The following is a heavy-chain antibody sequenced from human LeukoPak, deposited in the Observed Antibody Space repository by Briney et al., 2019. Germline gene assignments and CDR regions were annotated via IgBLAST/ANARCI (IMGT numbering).Heavy chain of an antibody. Sequence: PSETLSLTCAVYGGSFSGYYWTWIRQPPGKGLEWIGEINHSGSTNYNPSLKSRVTISVDTSKNQFSLKLSSVTAADTAVYYCARAAPRIYYGSGSYYFNWFDPWGQGTLVTVSS. D-gene: IGHD3-10*01. CDR1: GGSFSGYY. CDR2: INHSGST. V-gene: IGHV4-34*01. J-gene: IGHJ5*02. CDR3: ARAAPRIYYGSGSYYFNWFDP.